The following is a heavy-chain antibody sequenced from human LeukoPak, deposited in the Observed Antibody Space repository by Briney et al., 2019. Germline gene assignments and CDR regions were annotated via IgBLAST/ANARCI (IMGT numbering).Heavy chain of an antibody. J-gene: IGHJ4*02. CDR2: INPNSGNT. D-gene: IGHD3-10*01. Sequence: ASVKVSCKASGYTFTGFYMHWVRQAPGQGLEWMGRINPNSGNTGYAQKFQGRVTITRNTSISTAYMELSSLRSEDTAVYYCARGFNYGSGSYWGQGTLVTVSS. V-gene: IGHV1-8*03. CDR1: GYTFTGFY. CDR3: ARGFNYGSGSY.